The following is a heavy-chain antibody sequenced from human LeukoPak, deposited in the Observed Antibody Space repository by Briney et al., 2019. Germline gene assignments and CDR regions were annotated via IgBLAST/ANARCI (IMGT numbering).Heavy chain of an antibody. CDR3: ARVGPWVNPDYYYNYMDV. CDR1: GFTFSSYA. J-gene: IGHJ6*03. CDR2: IVGSGSTT. D-gene: IGHD1-14*01. Sequence: GGSLRLSCAASGFTFSSYAMSWVRQAPGKGLEWASAIVGSGSTTYYADSVKSRLTISRDNTKNTLYLQMNSLRAADTAVYYCARVGPWVNPDYYYNYMDVWGKGTTVTVSS. V-gene: IGHV3-23*01.